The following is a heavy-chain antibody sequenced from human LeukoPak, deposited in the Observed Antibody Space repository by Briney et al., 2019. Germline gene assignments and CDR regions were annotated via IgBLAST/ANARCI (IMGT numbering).Heavy chain of an antibody. CDR3: ARVRGFGDNGLVYYYYGMDV. D-gene: IGHD3-10*01. J-gene: IGHJ6*02. Sequence: ALVKVSCKASGGTFSSYAISWVRQAPGQGLEWMGRIIPILGIANYAQKFQGRVTITADKSTSTAYMELSSLRSEDTTVYYCARVRGFGDNGLVYYYYGMDVWGQGTTVTVSS. CDR1: GGTFSSYA. CDR2: IIPILGIA. V-gene: IGHV1-69*04.